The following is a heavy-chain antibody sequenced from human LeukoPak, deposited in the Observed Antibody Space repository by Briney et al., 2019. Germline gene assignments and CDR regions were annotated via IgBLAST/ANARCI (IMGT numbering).Heavy chain of an antibody. V-gene: IGHV3-30-3*01. Sequence: GGSLRLSCAATGFTFSNYAIHWGRQAPGKGLEWVAFISDDGSRQHYADSVKGRFTISRDNSKNTLNLQMNSLRAEDTAVYHCVKDRTGTYTLDYWGQGTLVTVSS. D-gene: IGHD3-10*01. CDR2: ISDDGSRQ. CDR1: GFTFSNYA. J-gene: IGHJ4*02. CDR3: VKDRTGTYTLDY.